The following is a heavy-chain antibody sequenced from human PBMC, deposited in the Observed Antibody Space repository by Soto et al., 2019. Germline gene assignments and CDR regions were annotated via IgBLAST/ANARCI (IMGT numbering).Heavy chain of an antibody. Sequence: GESLKISCKNSGYSLTSYWIAWVRQMPGKGLEWMGIIYPGDSDTRYSPSFQGQVTISADKSISTAYLQWSSLQASDTAMYYCARRAQGDAFDIWGQGAMVTVSS. CDR3: ARRAQGDAFDI. CDR1: GYSLTSYW. J-gene: IGHJ3*02. V-gene: IGHV5-51*01. CDR2: IYPGDSDT.